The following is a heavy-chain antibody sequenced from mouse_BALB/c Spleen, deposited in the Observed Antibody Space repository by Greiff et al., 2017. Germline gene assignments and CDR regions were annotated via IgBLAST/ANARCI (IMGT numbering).Heavy chain of an antibody. J-gene: IGHJ4*01. CDR3: NRARAIPYYAMDY. CDR2: IDPENGDT. V-gene: IGHV14-4*02. CDR1: GFNIKDYY. D-gene: IGHD3-1*01. Sequence: EVQRVESGAELVRSGASVKLSCTASGFNIKDYYMHWVKQRPEQGLEWIGWIDPENGDTEYAPKFQGKATMTADTSSNTAYLQLSSLTSEDTAVYYCNRARAIPYYAMDYWGQGTSVTVSS.